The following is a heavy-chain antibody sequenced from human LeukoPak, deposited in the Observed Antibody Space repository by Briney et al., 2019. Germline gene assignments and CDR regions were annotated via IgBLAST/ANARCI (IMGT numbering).Heavy chain of an antibody. Sequence: ASVKVSCKASGGTLSSYTVSWVRQAPGQGLEWMGIINPSGGSTSYAQKLQGRVTMTTDTSTSTAYMELRSLRSDDMAVYYCARARGSWELLPFDYWGQGTLVTVSS. J-gene: IGHJ4*02. CDR3: ARARGSWELLPFDY. V-gene: IGHV1-46*01. CDR1: GGTLSSYT. D-gene: IGHD1-26*01. CDR2: INPSGGST.